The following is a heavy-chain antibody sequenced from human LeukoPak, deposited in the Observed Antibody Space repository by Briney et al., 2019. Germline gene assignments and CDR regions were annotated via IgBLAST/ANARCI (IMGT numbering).Heavy chain of an antibody. CDR1: GFTFSSYA. D-gene: IGHD1-26*01. J-gene: IGHJ4*02. V-gene: IGHV3-30-3*01. Sequence: GGSLRLSCAASGFTFSSYAMHWVRQAPGKGLEWVAVISYDGSNKYYADSVKGRFTISRDNSKNTLYLQMNSLRAEDTAVYYCARAARELRLYWGQGTLVTVSP. CDR2: ISYDGSNK. CDR3: ARAARELRLY.